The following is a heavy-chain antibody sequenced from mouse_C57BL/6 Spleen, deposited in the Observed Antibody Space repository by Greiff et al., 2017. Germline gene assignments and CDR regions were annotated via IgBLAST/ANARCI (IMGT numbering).Heavy chain of an antibody. D-gene: IGHD3-2*02. Sequence: QVQLKQSGPELVKPGASVKLSCKASGYTFTSYDINWVKQRPGQGLEWIGWIYPRDGSTKYNEKFKGKATLTVDTSFSTAYMELHSLTSEDSAVYFCARQDSSGYGDYFDYWGQGTTLTVSS. CDR2: IYPRDGST. CDR1: GYTFTSYD. CDR3: ARQDSSGYGDYFDY. J-gene: IGHJ2*01. V-gene: IGHV1-85*01.